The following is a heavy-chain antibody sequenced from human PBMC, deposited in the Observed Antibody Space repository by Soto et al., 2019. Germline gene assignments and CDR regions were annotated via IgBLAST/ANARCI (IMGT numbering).Heavy chain of an antibody. J-gene: IGHJ5*02. V-gene: IGHV3-74*01. CDR2: INSDGSST. CDR3: ARNDGAYYDILTGYYWFDP. Sequence: PGGSLRLSCAASGFTFSSYWMHWVRQAPGKGLVWVSRINSDGSSTSYADSVKGRFTISRDNAKNTLYLQMNSLRAEDTAVYYCARNDGAYYDILTGYYWFDPWGQGTLVTVSS. CDR1: GFTFSSYW. D-gene: IGHD3-9*01.